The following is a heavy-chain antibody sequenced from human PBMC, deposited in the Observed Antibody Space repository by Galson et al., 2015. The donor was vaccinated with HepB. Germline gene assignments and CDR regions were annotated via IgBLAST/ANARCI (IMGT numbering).Heavy chain of an antibody. V-gene: IGHV4-28*02. CDR3: ARNGRYSGNYNAFDI. CDR2: IYYSGST. D-gene: IGHD1-26*01. J-gene: IGHJ3*02. CDR1: GYSISSSNW. Sequence: TLSLTCAVSGYSISSSNWWGWIRQPPGKGLEWIGYIYYSGSTYYNPSLKSRVTMSVDTSKNQFSLKLSSVTAVDTAVYYCARNGRYSGNYNAFDIWGQGTMVTVSS.